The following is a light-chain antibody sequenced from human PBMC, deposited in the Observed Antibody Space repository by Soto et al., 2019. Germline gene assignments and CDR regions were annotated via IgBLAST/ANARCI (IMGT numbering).Light chain of an antibody. J-gene: IGKJ2*01. CDR3: QQYNNWPPYT. CDR1: QSVSSN. Sequence: EIVMTQSPATLSVSPGERATLFCRASQSVSSNLAWYQQKPGQAPRLLIYGASTRATGIPARFSGIGSGTECTLTISSLQSEDFAVYYCQQYNNWPPYTFGQGTKLEIK. V-gene: IGKV3-15*01. CDR2: GAS.